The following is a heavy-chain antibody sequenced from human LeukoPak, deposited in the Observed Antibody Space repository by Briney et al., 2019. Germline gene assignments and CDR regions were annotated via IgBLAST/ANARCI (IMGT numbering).Heavy chain of an antibody. V-gene: IGHV1-2*02. CDR3: ARAPTPHYDFWSGYFIPYHMDV. J-gene: IGHJ6*02. CDR2: TNPNSGGT. Sequence: GASVKVSCKASGYTFTGYYMHWVRQAPGQGLEWMGWTNPNSGGTNYAQKFQGRVTMTRDTSISTAYMELSRLRSDDTAVYYCARAPTPHYDFWSGYFIPYHMDVWGQGTTVTVSS. CDR1: GYTFTGYY. D-gene: IGHD3-3*01.